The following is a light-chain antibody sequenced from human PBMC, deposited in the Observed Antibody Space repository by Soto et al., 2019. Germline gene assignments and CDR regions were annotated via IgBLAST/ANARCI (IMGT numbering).Light chain of an antibody. Sequence: DIVMTQSPATLSVSPGERATLSCRASQSVSSNLAWYQQKPGQAPRLLIYDASHRTAGIPARFSGSGSGTDFTLTISSLEPEDFAVYYCQQRTNWRALTFGGGTKVDIK. J-gene: IGKJ4*01. CDR1: QSVSSN. V-gene: IGKV3-11*01. CDR2: DAS. CDR3: QQRTNWRALT.